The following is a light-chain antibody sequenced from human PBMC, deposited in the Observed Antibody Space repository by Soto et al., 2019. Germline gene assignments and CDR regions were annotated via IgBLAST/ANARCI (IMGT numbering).Light chain of an antibody. CDR2: GAS. J-gene: IGKJ1*01. CDR3: QQYDSSPRK. CDR1: RSIRSNY. V-gene: IGKV3-20*01. Sequence: DSVFAQSPVTLSLPLRERGTLSCRASRSIRSNYVAWYQRKPGQPPRLLIHGASSRATGIPDRFSGSGSGTDFTLTISRLEPEDFAVYYCQQYDSSPRKFGQGTKVDIK.